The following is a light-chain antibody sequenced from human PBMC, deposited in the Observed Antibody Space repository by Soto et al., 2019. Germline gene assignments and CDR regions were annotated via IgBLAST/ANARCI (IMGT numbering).Light chain of an antibody. J-gene: IGKJ3*01. CDR3: QQYSNWPFT. Sequence: ENVLTQSPATLSLSPGERATLSCRASQSISRYLAWYQQKPGQAPRLLIYDAFNRATGIPARFSGSGSGTDFTLTISGLEPEDFALYYCQQYSNWPFTFGPGPKVDFK. CDR2: DAF. CDR1: QSISRY. V-gene: IGKV3-11*01.